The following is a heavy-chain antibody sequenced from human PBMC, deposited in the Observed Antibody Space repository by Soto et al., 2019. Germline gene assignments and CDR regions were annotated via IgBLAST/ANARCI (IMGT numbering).Heavy chain of an antibody. CDR3: ARELLGYSGSLNRSER. Sequence: SVNVSCKASGGTFSSYAISWVRQAPGQGLEWMGGIIPIFGTANYAQKFQGRVTITADESTSTAYMELSSLRSEDTAVYYCARELLGYSGSLNRSERWGKGTIARVSS. V-gene: IGHV1-69*13. CDR1: GGTFSSYA. J-gene: IGHJ1*01. CDR2: IIPIFGTA. D-gene: IGHD5-12*01.